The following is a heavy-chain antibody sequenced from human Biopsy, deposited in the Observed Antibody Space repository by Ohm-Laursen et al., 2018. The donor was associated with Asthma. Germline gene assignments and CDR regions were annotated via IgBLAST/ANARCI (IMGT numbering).Heavy chain of an antibody. CDR1: GGSISSDY. Sequence: TLSLTCTVSGGSISSDYWSWIRQPPGKGLERIGHIYYSGTTKYHPSLKSRVTISVDTSKNQFSLKLRSVTAADAAVYYCARGIARETGLFDHFDYWGQGTLVTVSS. V-gene: IGHV4-59*01. CDR3: ARGIARETGLFDHFDY. D-gene: IGHD2-21*01. CDR2: IYYSGTT. J-gene: IGHJ4*02.